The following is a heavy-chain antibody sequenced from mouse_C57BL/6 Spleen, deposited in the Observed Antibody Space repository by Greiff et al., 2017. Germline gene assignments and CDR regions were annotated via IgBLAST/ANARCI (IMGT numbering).Heavy chain of an antibody. CDR2: INPNNGGS. Sequence: EVQLQQSGPELVKPGASVKISCKASGYTFTDYYLNWVKQSHGKSLEWIGDINPNNGGSSYNQKFKGKATLTVDKSTSICYVELRILTSEDSAVYYCARSGDYGSSYMDYWGQGTTLTVSS. J-gene: IGHJ2*01. V-gene: IGHV1-26*01. D-gene: IGHD1-1*01. CDR1: GYTFTDYY. CDR3: ARSGDYGSSYMDY.